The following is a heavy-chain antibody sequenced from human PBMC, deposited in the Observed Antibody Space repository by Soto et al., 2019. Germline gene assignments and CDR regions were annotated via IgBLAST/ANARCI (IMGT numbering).Heavy chain of an antibody. V-gene: IGHV1-3*01. Sequence: QVQFVQSGAEVKKPGASVWLSCKPSGYTLPNYSIQWVRQAAGQGLQWLGWINPGSGYTEYSQRFQGRVTLSRDNSASTFYMDLTSLTSEDTAVYFCTRDLNGGNPFDYWGQGTLVTVSS. CDR3: TRDLNGGNPFDY. J-gene: IGHJ4*02. CDR2: INPGSGYT. CDR1: GYTLPNYS. D-gene: IGHD2-8*01.